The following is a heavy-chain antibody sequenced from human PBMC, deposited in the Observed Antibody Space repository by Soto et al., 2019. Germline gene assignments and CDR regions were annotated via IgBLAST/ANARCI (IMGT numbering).Heavy chain of an antibody. CDR2: IHYTGSI. CDR3: VREDDGGDRDYYGLDV. CDR1: GGSMNSEHYH. J-gene: IGHJ6*02. Sequence: QVQLQESGPGLVRPSQTLSLTCTVSGGSMNSEHYHWTWIRQAPGQGLEWIGYIHYTGSIRYNPSLQSRITMSVDTSKILFSLNLSSVTAADTAVYFCVREDDGGDRDYYGLDVWGQGTTVTVSS. D-gene: IGHD2-21*02. V-gene: IGHV4-30-4*01.